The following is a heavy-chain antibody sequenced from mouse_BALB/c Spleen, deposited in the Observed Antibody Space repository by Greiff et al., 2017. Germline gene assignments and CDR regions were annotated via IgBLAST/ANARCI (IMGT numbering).Heavy chain of an antibody. D-gene: IGHD3-2*01. CDR3: VRDRGDSSGYVWAMDY. CDR2: IWTGGGT. V-gene: IGHV2-9-2*01. J-gene: IGHJ4*01. Sequence: VKVVESGPGLVAPSQSLSITCTVSGFSLTSYDISWIRQPPGKGLEWLGVIWTGGGTNYNSAFMSRLSISKDNSKSQVFLKMNSLQTDDTAIYYCVRDRGDSSGYVWAMDYWGQGTSVTVSS. CDR1: GFSLTSYD.